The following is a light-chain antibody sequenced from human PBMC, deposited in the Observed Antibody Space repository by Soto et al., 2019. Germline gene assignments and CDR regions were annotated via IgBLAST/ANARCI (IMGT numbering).Light chain of an antibody. Sequence: EIVMTQSPATLSVSPGERATLSCRASQSVSSNLVWYQQKPGQAPRLLIYGASTRATGIPAKFSGSGSGTEFTLTINSLQSEDFAVYYCQQYNNWPPMYTFGQGTKLEIK. V-gene: IGKV3-15*01. CDR1: QSVSSN. J-gene: IGKJ2*01. CDR3: QQYNNWPPMYT. CDR2: GAS.